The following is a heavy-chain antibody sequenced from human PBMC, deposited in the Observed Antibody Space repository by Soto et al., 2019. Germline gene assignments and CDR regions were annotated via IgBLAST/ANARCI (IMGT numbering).Heavy chain of an antibody. V-gene: IGHV4-61*01. Sequence: PSETLSLTCAVSGGSVSNKTYYWSWIRQPPGKRLEWIGYVYYTGSTNYNPSLESRVTMSVDTSKNQFSLELSSVTAADTAFYYCARLGTSYDILTGYSLDGMDVWGQGTTVTVSS. CDR3: ARLGTSYDILTGYSLDGMDV. D-gene: IGHD3-9*01. CDR2: VYYTGST. J-gene: IGHJ6*02. CDR1: GGSVSNKTYY.